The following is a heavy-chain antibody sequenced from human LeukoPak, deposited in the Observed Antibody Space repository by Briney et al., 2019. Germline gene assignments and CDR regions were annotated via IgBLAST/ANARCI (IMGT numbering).Heavy chain of an antibody. CDR1: GFSLRSYW. CDR2: ISGDGSMT. D-gene: IGHD6-6*01. V-gene: IGHV3-74*01. J-gene: IGHJ4*02. Sequence: GGSLRLSCAVSGFSLRSYWMHWVRQAPGKGLVWVSRISGDGSMTNYADSVKGRFTISRDNAKNTVYLQMNSLRAEDTAVYYCARYSSSSGGASHYFDYWGQGILVTVSS. CDR3: ARYSSSSGGASHYFDY.